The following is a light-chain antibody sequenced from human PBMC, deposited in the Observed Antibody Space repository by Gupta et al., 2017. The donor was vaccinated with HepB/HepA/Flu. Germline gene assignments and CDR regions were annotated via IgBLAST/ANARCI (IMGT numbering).Light chain of an antibody. Sequence: IVLTQSPGTLSLSPGERATLSCRASQSVNNNYLAWYQQKPGQAPRLLIYGASSRATGIPDRFSGSGSGTDFTLTIRRLEPEDFAVFYCHQDCDSPLTFGHGTNVDIK. V-gene: IGKV3-20*01. J-gene: IGKJ3*01. CDR2: GAS. CDR3: HQDCDSPLT. CDR1: QSVNNNY.